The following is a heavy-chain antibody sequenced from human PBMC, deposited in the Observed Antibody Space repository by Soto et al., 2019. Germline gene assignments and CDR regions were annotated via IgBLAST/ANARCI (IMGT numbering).Heavy chain of an antibody. CDR2: IGVAGDT. Sequence: GGSRRRSCAASGFIFSNYGMHGVRQTSGHGLEWVSRIGVAGDTNYSGSVKGRFTISRQNAKNSFFLQMNSLRAGDTAVYYCVRGLPGGFDPWGQGTLVTVSS. CDR1: GFIFSNYG. CDR3: VRGLPGGFDP. J-gene: IGHJ5*02. D-gene: IGHD3-10*01. V-gene: IGHV3-13*01.